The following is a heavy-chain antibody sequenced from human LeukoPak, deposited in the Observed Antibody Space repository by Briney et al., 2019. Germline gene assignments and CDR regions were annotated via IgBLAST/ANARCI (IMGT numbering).Heavy chain of an antibody. Sequence: GGSLRLSCAASGFTFSSYSMNWVRQAPGKGLEWVSYISSSSTIYYADSVKGRFTISRDNAKNSLYLQMNSLRAEDTAVYYCARQARSGSYYYFDYWGQGTLVTVSS. CDR2: ISSSSTI. V-gene: IGHV3-48*01. CDR3: ARQARSGSYYYFDY. J-gene: IGHJ4*02. CDR1: GFTFSSYS. D-gene: IGHD1-26*01.